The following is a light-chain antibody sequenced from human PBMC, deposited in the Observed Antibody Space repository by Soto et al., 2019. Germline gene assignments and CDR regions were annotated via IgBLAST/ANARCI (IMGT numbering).Light chain of an antibody. J-gene: IGLJ1*01. V-gene: IGLV2-23*02. Sequence: QSALTQPASVSGSPGQSITISCTGTSSDVGSYNLVSWYQQHPGKAPKLMIYEVSKRPSGVSNRFSGSKSGNTASLTISGLQAEDEADSYCCSFAGSSTYVFGTGTKVPVL. CDR2: EVS. CDR3: CSFAGSSTYV. CDR1: SSDVGSYNL.